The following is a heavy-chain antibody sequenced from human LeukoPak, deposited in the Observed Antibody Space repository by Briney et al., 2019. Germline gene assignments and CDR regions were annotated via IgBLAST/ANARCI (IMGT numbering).Heavy chain of an antibody. CDR2: ISYDGSNK. CDR1: GFTFSDYG. CDR3: ARYYGSGSLDY. J-gene: IGHJ4*02. Sequence: GGSLRLSCAASGFTFSDYGMHWVRQAPGKGLEWVALISYDGSNKYYADSVKGRFTIPRDTSKNTLHLQMDSLRVEDTAMYYCARYYGSGSLDYWGQGTLVTVSS. V-gene: IGHV3-30*03. D-gene: IGHD3-10*01.